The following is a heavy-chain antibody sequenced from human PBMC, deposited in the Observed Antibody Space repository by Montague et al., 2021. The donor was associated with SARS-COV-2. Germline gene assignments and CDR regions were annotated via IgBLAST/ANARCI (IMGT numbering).Heavy chain of an antibody. CDR2: LYTSGST. CDR1: GASVRTYY. D-gene: IGHD5-12*01. V-gene: IGHV4-4*07. Sequence: SETLSLTCTVSGASVRTYYWSWIRQSAGKKLEWMGRLYTSGSTYYNPSFKSRVTMSLDTSKNLFSLNLSSMTAADTAVYYCARDGADYSFACYHEMDVWGQGIAATVSS. J-gene: IGHJ6*02. CDR3: ARDGADYSFACYHEMDV.